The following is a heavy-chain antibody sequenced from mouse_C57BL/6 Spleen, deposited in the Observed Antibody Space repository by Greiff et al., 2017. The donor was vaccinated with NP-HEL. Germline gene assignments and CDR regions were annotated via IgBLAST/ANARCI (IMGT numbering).Heavy chain of an antibody. CDR2: IDPNSGGT. CDR1: GYTFTSYW. J-gene: IGHJ3*01. D-gene: IGHD2-1*01. V-gene: IGHV1-72*01. CDR3: ARGEDYGNYAAY. Sequence: QVQLKQSGAELVKPGASVKMSCKASGYTFTSYWITWVKQRPGQGLEWIGRIDPNSGGTKYNEKFKSKATLTVDKPSSTAYMQLRSLTSEDSAVYYCARGEDYGNYAAYWGQGTLVTVSA.